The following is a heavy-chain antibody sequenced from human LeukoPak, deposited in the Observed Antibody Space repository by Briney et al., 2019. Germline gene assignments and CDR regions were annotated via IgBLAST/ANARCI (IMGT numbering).Heavy chain of an antibody. V-gene: IGHV3-33*01. CDR3: ARSRYNLDY. D-gene: IGHD5-24*01. J-gene: IGHJ4*02. CDR1: GFTFSSYD. Sequence: GGSLRLSCAASGFTFSSYDMHWVRQAPGKGPEWVAIIRYDGSNENYAEFVKGRFTISRDNSKKTLYLQMNGLRAEDTAVYYCARSRYNLDYWGQGTLVTVSS. CDR2: IRYDGSNE.